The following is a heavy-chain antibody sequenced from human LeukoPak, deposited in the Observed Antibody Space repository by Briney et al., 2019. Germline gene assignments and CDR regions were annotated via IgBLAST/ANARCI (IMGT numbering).Heavy chain of an antibody. CDR3: ARGGGFWSGYYLDY. Sequence: PSETLSLTCTVSGGSISSSSYYWGWIRQPPGKGLEWIGSIYYSGSTYYNPSLKSRVTISVDTSKNQFSLKLSSVTAADTAVYYCARGGGFWSGYYLDYWGQGTLVTVSS. J-gene: IGHJ4*02. D-gene: IGHD3-3*01. CDR2: IYYSGST. CDR1: GGSISSSSYY. V-gene: IGHV4-39*07.